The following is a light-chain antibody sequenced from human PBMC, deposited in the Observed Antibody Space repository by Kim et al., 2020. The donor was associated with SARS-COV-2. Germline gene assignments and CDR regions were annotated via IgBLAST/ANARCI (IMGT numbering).Light chain of an antibody. J-gene: IGKJ4*01. CDR1: QGVNTN. V-gene: IGKV3-15*01. CDR2: GAS. Sequence: SPGERAPLSCRSRQGVNTNLAWYQQRPGQAPRLLIYGASTRATGIPARFSATGSGTEFTLIISSLQSEDFAVYFCQQYDSWPPLSFGGGTQVEIK. CDR3: QQYDSWPPLS.